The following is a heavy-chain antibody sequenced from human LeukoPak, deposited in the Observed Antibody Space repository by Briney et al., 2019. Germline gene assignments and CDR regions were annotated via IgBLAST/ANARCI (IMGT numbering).Heavy chain of an antibody. CDR1: GFTFGDYA. V-gene: IGHV3-49*03. D-gene: IGHD1-26*01. CDR3: TRVEHSGSYWPPLY. CDR2: IRSKAYGGTT. J-gene: IGHJ4*02. Sequence: GGSLRLSCTASGFTFGDYAMSWFRQAPGKGLEWVGFIRSKAYGGTTEYAASVKGRFTISRDDSKSIAYLQMNSLKTEDTAVYYCTRVEHSGSYWPPLYWSQGTLVTVSS.